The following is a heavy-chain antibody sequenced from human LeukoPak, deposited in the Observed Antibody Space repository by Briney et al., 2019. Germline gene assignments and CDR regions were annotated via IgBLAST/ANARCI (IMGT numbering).Heavy chain of an antibody. CDR2: IYYSGST. CDR3: ARKNPTYYDFWSGQNDAFDI. V-gene: IGHV4-59*01. J-gene: IGHJ3*02. CDR1: GGSISSYY. D-gene: IGHD3-3*01. Sequence: SETLSLTCTVSGGSISSYYWSWIRQPPGKGLEWIGYIYYSGSTNCNPSLKSRVTISVDTSKNQFSLKLSSVTAADTAVYYCARKNPTYYDFWSGQNDAFDIWGQGTMVTVSS.